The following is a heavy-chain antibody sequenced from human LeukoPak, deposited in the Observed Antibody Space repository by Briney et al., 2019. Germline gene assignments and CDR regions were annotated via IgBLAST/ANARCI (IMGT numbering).Heavy chain of an antibody. V-gene: IGHV1-46*01. J-gene: IGHJ4*02. D-gene: IGHD3-10*01. CDR3: AREGFHGRELFPTFDY. CDR1: GDTFISYY. CDR2: ITPSGDST. Sequence: ASVKVSCKASGDTFISYYMHWVRQAPGQGLEWMGIITPSGDSTNYAQKFQGRVTMTRDTSKSTVYMELSSLRSEDTAVYYCAREGFHGRELFPTFDYWGQGTLVTVSS.